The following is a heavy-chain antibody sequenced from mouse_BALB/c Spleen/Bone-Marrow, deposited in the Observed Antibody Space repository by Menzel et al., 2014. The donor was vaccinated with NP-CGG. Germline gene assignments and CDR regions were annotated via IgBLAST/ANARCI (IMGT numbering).Heavy chain of an antibody. CDR2: ILPGSGST. V-gene: IGHV1-9*01. D-gene: IGHD4-1*01. Sequence: VKVVESGAELMKPGASVKISCKATGYTFSSYWIEWVRRRPGHGLEWIGEILPGSGSTKYNEKFKGKATFTADTSSNTAYMQLSSLTSEDSAVYYCARKEGFWGTFAYWGQGTLVAVSA. J-gene: IGHJ3*01. CDR3: ARKEGFWGTFAY. CDR1: GYTFSSYW.